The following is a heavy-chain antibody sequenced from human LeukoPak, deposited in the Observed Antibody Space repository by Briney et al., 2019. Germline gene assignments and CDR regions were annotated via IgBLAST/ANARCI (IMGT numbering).Heavy chain of an antibody. Sequence: PGGSLRLSCAASGFTFSSYAMSWVRQAPGKGLERVSVLSGSGGSTDYADSVKGRFTISRGNSKNTLYLQMNSLRVKDTAVYYCARDSSSWYRRWFDPWGQGTLVTVSS. CDR3: ARDSSSWYRRWFDP. CDR1: GFTFSSYA. D-gene: IGHD6-13*01. J-gene: IGHJ5*02. CDR2: LSGSGGST. V-gene: IGHV3-23*01.